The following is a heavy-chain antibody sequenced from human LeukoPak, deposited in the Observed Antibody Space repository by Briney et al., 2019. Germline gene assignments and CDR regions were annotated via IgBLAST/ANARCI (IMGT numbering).Heavy chain of an antibody. D-gene: IGHD1-26*01. CDR2: IYHGGST. CDR1: GASISSGGDS. V-gene: IGHV4-30-2*01. CDR3: ARGGLGVGAIRIDC. J-gene: IGHJ4*02. Sequence: PSETLSLTCGVSGASISSGGDSWSWIRQPPGKGLEWIGYIYHGGSTYYNPSLKSRVTISVDSSKNQFSLRLSSVTAADTAMYYCARGGLGVGAIRIDCWGQGTLVTVSS.